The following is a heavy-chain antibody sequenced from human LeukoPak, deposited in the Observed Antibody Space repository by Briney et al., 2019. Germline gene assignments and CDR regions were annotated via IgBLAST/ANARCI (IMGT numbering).Heavy chain of an antibody. D-gene: IGHD2-2*01. Sequence: SGGSLRLSCAASGFTFSSYSMNWVRQAPGKGLEWVSSISSSSSYIYYADSVKGRFTISRDNAKNSLYLQMNSLRAEDTAVYYCARGVRRVVSYYMDVWGKGTTVTVSS. CDR3: ARGVRRVVSYYMDV. J-gene: IGHJ6*03. CDR2: ISSSSSYI. V-gene: IGHV3-21*01. CDR1: GFTFSSYS.